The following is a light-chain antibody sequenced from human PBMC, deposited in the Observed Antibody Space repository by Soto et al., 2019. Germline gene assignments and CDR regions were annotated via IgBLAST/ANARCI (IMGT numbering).Light chain of an antibody. J-gene: IGKJ2*01. Sequence: DIPMTQSPSTLSASVGDRVTITCRASQSISSWLAWYQQKPGKAPKLLIYDASSLESGVPSRFSGSGSGTDFTLTISILQPDDVATDYCQQYNSYPYTFGQGTKLEIK. CDR3: QQYNSYPYT. V-gene: IGKV1-5*01. CDR1: QSISSW. CDR2: DAS.